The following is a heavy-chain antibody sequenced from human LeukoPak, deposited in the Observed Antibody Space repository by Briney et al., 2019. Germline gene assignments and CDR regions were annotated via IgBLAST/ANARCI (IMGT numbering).Heavy chain of an antibody. CDR3: AKGAAATVTTNWFDP. CDR2: ISGIGVNT. V-gene: IGHV3-23*01. J-gene: IGHJ5*02. D-gene: IGHD4-17*01. Sequence: GGSLRLSCAASGFTFSSYAMSWVRQAPGKGLEWVSGISGIGVNTYYADSVKGRFTISRDNSKNTLYLQMNSLRAEDTAVYYCAKGAAATVTTNWFDPWGQGTLVTVSS. CDR1: GFTFSSYA.